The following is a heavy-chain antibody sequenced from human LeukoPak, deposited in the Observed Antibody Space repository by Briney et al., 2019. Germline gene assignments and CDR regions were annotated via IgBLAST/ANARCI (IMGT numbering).Heavy chain of an antibody. CDR1: GFTFSTYA. J-gene: IGHJ4*02. D-gene: IGHD2-21*02. CDR3: ARGGHDFNPFYW. V-gene: IGHV3-23*01. CDR2: IKGSGGDP. Sequence: GGFLRLSCAASGFTFSTYAMGWVRQAPGKGLEWVSSIKGSGGDPFYADSVKGRFTISRDNSKNTLFLQLNSLRAEDSAVYYCARGGHDFNPFYWWGQGTLVTVSS.